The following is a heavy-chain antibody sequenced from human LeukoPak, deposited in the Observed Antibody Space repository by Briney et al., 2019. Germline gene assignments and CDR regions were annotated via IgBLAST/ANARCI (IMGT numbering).Heavy chain of an antibody. CDR1: GFSISSYY. CDR3: ARQGPTNWGSRAYWYFDL. V-gene: IGHV4-59*08. J-gene: IGHJ2*01. Sequence: SETLSLTCSVFGFSISSYYWIWIRQPPGKGLEWIGYISYSGSTKYNTSLKRRVTISLDTSKNQFSLILISVTAADTAVYYCARQGPTNWGSRAYWYFDLWGRGTLVTVSS. CDR2: ISYSGST. D-gene: IGHD7-27*01.